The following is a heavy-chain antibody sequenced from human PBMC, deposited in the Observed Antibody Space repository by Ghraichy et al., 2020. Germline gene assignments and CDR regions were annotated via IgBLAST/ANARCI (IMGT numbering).Heavy chain of an antibody. Sequence: LSLTCAASGFTFSGYWMSWVRQAPGKGLEWVANIKQDGSEKYYVDSLKGRFTISRDNAKNSLYLQMNSLIAEDTAVYYCARAYTSSSGRTGKFDPWGQGTLVTVSS. D-gene: IGHD6-6*01. CDR3: ARAYTSSSGRTGKFDP. V-gene: IGHV3-7*01. CDR1: GFTFSGYW. J-gene: IGHJ5*02. CDR2: IKQDGSEK.